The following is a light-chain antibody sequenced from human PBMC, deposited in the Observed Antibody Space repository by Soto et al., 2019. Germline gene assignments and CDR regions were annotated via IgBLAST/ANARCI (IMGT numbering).Light chain of an antibody. CDR1: QSFSRSN. Sequence: EIVLTQSPGTLSLSPGERATLSCRASQSFSRSNLAWYQQKPGQAPRLLIYDASSRATGIPDRFSGSGSGTDFTLTISRLEPEDFAVYYCHHYGSSPITFGQGTRLEIK. CDR3: HHYGSSPIT. J-gene: IGKJ5*01. V-gene: IGKV3-20*01. CDR2: DAS.